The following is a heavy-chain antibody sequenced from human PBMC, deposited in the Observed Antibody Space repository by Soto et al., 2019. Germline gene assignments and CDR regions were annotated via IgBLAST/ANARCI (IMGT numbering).Heavy chain of an antibody. CDR3: ARGRTYRRTGNYPRDVFDP. V-gene: IGHV4-34*01. J-gene: IGHJ5*02. Sequence: SETLSLTCAFYGGSFGDYYWSWVRQPPGKGLAWIGDINPSGSTDYNPSLKGRVTLSIDTSKNQFSLELNSVTAADTAVYFCARGRTYRRTGNYPRDVFDPWGQGTLVTVSS. D-gene: IGHD7-27*01. CDR1: GGSFGDYY. CDR2: INPSGST.